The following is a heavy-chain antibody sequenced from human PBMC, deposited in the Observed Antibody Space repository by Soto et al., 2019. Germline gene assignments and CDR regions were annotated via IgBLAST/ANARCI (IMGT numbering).Heavy chain of an antibody. CDR1: GFTFNTYA. D-gene: IGHD3-10*01. Sequence: LRLSCAASGFTFNTYAMHWVRQAPGKGLEWVAVISYDGSNKYYADSVKGRFTISRDNSKNTLYLQMNSLKAEDTAVYYCARGEGRYYGRFDYWGQGTLVTVSS. J-gene: IGHJ4*02. V-gene: IGHV3-30-3*01. CDR2: ISYDGSNK. CDR3: ARGEGRYYGRFDY.